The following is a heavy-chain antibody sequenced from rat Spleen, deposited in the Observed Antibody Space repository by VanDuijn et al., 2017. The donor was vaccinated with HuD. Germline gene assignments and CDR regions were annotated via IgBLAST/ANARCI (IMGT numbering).Heavy chain of an antibody. D-gene: IGHD1-8*01. CDR2: ISYSGST. Sequence: EVQLQESGPGLVKPSQSLSLTCYVTGYSITSTYWGWIRKFPGNKMEWMGYISYSGSTSYNPSLKSRISITRDTSKNQFFLQLNSVTTEDTATYYCARWDFSSYPDYWGQGVMVTVSS. J-gene: IGHJ2*01. CDR3: ARWDFSSYPDY. V-gene: IGHV3-1*01. CDR1: GYSITSTY.